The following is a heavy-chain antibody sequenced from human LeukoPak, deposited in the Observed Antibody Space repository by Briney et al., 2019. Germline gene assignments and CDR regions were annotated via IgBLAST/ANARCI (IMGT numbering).Heavy chain of an antibody. Sequence: GGSLRLSCAASGFTFSSYAMSWVRQAPGKGLEWVSAISGSGGSTYYADSVKGRFTISRDNSKNTLYLQMNSLRAEDTAVYYCAKDTPPYYYDSSADWFDPWGQGTLVTVSS. V-gene: IGHV3-23*01. J-gene: IGHJ5*02. CDR1: GFTFSSYA. CDR2: ISGSGGST. CDR3: AKDTPPYYYDSSADWFDP. D-gene: IGHD3-22*01.